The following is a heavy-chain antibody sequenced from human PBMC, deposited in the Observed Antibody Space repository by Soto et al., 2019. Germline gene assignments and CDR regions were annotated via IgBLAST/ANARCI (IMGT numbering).Heavy chain of an antibody. V-gene: IGHV1-69*01. CDR1: GGTFSSYA. J-gene: IGHJ6*02. CDR3: ARVPSMITFGGVIVIPNYYGMDV. D-gene: IGHD3-16*02. Sequence: QVQLVQSGAEVKKPGSSVKVSCKASGGTFSSYAISWVRQAPGQGLEWLGGIIPIFGTANYAQKFQGRVTITADESTSTAYMELSSMRAEDTAVYYCARVPSMITFGGVIVIPNYYGMDVWGQGTTVTVS. CDR2: IIPIFGTA.